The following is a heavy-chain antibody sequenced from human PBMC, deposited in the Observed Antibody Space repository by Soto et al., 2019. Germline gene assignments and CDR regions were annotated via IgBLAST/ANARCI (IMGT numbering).Heavy chain of an antibody. J-gene: IGHJ4*02. CDR3: ARGHGRFAH. V-gene: IGHV4-34*02. Sequence: QVQLQQWGAGLLKPSESLSPTCGVSGVSFTGYYWTWIRQAPGKGLEWIGEINHYGSTNYNPSLKGRVTISLDTSKNQFSLRLASLSAADAAVYYCARGHGRFAHWGQGTLVTVSS. CDR1: GVSFTGYY. CDR2: INHYGST. D-gene: IGHD3-3*01.